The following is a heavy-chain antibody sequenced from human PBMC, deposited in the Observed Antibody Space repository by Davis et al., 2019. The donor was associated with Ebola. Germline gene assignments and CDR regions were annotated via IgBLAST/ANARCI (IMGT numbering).Heavy chain of an antibody. Sequence: PGGSLRLSCAASGFTFSSYAMHWVRQAPGKGLEWVAVISYDGSNKYYADSVKGRFTISRHNSKNTLYLQMNSLRAEDTAVYYCARDNQGSYGPKTFGYWGQGTLVTVSS. CDR1: GFTFSSYA. CDR2: ISYDGSNK. V-gene: IGHV3-30*14. J-gene: IGHJ4*02. CDR3: ARDNQGSYGPKTFGY. D-gene: IGHD5-18*01.